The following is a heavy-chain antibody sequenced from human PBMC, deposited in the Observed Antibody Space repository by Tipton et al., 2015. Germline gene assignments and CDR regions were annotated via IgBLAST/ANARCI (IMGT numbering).Heavy chain of an antibody. CDR3: AKDRVKQQLEYCFDH. D-gene: IGHD6-13*01. V-gene: IGHV1-46*01. CDR1: GYTFIKYY. Sequence: QSGAEVKKPGASVKVSCKASGYTFIKYYVHWVRQAPGQGLEWMGIINPSGGSTTYAQKFQGRVTMTRDPSTGTLYMELSSLRSQDTAVYYCAKDRVKQQLEYCFDHWGQGTLVTVSS. CDR2: INPSGGST. J-gene: IGHJ4*02.